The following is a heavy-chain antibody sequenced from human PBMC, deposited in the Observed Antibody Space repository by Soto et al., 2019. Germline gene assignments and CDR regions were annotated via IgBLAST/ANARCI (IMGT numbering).Heavy chain of an antibody. CDR1: GYIFTIYY. CDR3: ARCGGGSHYSPLAP. J-gene: IGHJ5*02. CDR2: INPDSGST. Sequence: ASLKVSCKASGYIFTIYYMHWVRQAPGQGLEWMGIINPDSGSTSYAQKFQDRVIMTRDTSTSTVYMEVTSLRSEDTAVYYCARCGGGSHYSPLAPCGQGTLVT. V-gene: IGHV1-46*03. D-gene: IGHD3-10*01.